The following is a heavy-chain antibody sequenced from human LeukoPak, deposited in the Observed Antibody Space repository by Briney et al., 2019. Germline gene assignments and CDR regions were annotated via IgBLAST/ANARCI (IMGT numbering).Heavy chain of an antibody. CDR2: IKSDGSST. D-gene: IGHD6-6*01. V-gene: IGHV3-74*01. CDR3: ARTSAARYAFDI. J-gene: IGHJ3*02. Sequence: GGSLRLSCAASGFTFSSYWMHWVRQAPGKGLAWVSRIKSDGSSTSYADSVKGRFTISRDNAKNTLYLQMNSLRAEDTAVYYCARTSAARYAFDIWGQGTMVTVSS. CDR1: GFTFSSYW.